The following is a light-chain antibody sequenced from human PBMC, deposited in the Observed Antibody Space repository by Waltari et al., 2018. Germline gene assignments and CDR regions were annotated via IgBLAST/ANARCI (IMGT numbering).Light chain of an antibody. CDR1: RSDVGTSDL. V-gene: IGLV2-23*02. CDR2: EVT. Sequence: QSALTQLASVSGSPGQSITISCAGSRSDVGTSDLVSSYQQPPGKAPKLIIYEVTKRPSGVPDRFSGSKSGNTASLTISGLQAADEADYYCCSCAGVTPYVLFGGGTKVTVL. J-gene: IGLJ2*01. CDR3: CSCAGVTPYVL.